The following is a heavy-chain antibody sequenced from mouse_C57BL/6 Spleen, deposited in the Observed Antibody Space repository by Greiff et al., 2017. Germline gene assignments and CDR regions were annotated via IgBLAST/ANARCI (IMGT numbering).Heavy chain of an antibody. J-gene: IGHJ3*01. D-gene: IGHD3-2*02. CDR3: ARSQTAQATPFAY. CDR2: IYPGDGDT. CDR1: GYAFSSSW. V-gene: IGHV1-82*01. Sequence: VQLQQSGPELVKPGASVKISCKASGYAFSSSWMNWVKQRPGKGLEWIGRIYPGDGDTNYNGKFKGKATLTADKSSSTAYMQLSSLTSEDSAVYFCARSQTAQATPFAYWGQGTLVTVSA.